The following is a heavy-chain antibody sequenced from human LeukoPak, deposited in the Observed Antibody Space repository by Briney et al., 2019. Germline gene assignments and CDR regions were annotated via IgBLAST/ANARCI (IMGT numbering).Heavy chain of an antibody. CDR2: INHSGST. CDR3: ARRYSSSWPFDY. V-gene: IGHV4-34*01. Sequence: SETLSLTCAVYGGSFSGYYWSWIRQPPGKGLEWIGEINHSGSTNYNPSLKSRVTISVDTSKNQFSLKLSSVTAADTAVYYCARRYSSSWPFDYWGQGALVTVSS. CDR1: GGSFSGYY. D-gene: IGHD6-13*01. J-gene: IGHJ4*02.